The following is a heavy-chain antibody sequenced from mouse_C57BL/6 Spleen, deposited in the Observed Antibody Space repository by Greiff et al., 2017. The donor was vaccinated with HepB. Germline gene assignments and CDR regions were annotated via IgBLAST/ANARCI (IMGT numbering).Heavy chain of an antibody. Sequence: EVKLQESGGGLVQPGGSLKLSCAASGFTFSDYYMYWVRQTPEKRLEWVAYISNGGGSTYYPDTVKGRFTISRDNAKNTLYLQMSRLKSEDTAMYYCARHGYYYFDYWGQGTTLTVSS. D-gene: IGHD2-3*01. J-gene: IGHJ2*01. V-gene: IGHV5-12*01. CDR1: GFTFSDYY. CDR3: ARHGYYYFDY. CDR2: ISNGGGST.